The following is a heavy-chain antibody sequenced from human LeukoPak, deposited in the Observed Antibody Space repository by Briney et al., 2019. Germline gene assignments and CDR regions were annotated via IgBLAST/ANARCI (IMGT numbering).Heavy chain of an antibody. Sequence: PGGSLRLSCGASGFSFSSYGMHWVRQAPGKGLEWVAFIRYDGSNKNYGDSVKGRFTISRDNSKNTLYLQMNSLRAEDAAVYYCARAPVTSCSGVLCYPFDYWGQGTLVTVSS. CDR2: IRYDGSNK. V-gene: IGHV3-30*02. J-gene: IGHJ4*02. D-gene: IGHD2-15*01. CDR1: GFSFSSYG. CDR3: ARAPVTSCSGVLCYPFDY.